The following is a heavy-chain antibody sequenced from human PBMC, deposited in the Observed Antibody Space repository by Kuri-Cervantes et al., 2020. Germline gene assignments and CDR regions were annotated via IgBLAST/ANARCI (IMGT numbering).Heavy chain of an antibody. CDR1: GFTFSNAW. V-gene: IGHV3-21*03. CDR2: ISSSSSYI. D-gene: IGHD5-18*01. J-gene: IGHJ4*02. CDR3: ARDRGYSID. Sequence: GESLKISCAASGFTFSNAWMSWVRQAPGKGLEWVSSISSSSSYIYYADSVKGRFTISRDNAKNSLYLQMNSLRAEDTAVYYCARDRGYSIDWGQGTLVTVSS.